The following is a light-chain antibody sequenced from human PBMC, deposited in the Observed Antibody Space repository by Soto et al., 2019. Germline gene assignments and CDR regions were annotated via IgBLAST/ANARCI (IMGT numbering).Light chain of an antibody. CDR2: GNS. CDR3: QSYDSSVSGSSYV. CDR1: SSNIGAGYD. Sequence: QSVLTQPPSVSGAPGQRVTISCTGSSSNIGAGYDVHWYQQLPGTAPKLLIYGNSNRPSGVPDRFSGSKSGTSASLAITGLQAEDEADYYCQSYDSSVSGSSYVFGTGTKLTVL. V-gene: IGLV1-40*01. J-gene: IGLJ1*01.